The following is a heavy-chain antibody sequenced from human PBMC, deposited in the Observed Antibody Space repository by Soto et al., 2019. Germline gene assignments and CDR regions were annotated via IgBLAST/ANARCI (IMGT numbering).Heavy chain of an antibody. CDR1: GDMFRNSA. Sequence: QVQLVQSGAEVKRPGSSVKVSCKASGDMFRNSAFTWVRQAPGQGLDWMGVIIPLFRKTNVAQKFQGRVTFTADESTSSLYMEVSSLTSEDTAVYYCARARLSNGDPNIYFFYGLDVCGQGTTITVSS. CDR3: ARARLSNGDPNIYFFYGLDV. V-gene: IGHV1-69*01. D-gene: IGHD3-10*01. J-gene: IGHJ6*02. CDR2: IIPLFRKT.